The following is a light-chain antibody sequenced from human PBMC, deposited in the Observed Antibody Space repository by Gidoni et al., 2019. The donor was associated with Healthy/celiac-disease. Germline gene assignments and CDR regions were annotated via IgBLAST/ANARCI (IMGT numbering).Light chain of an antibody. J-gene: IGKJ3*01. Sequence: DIQMTQSPSSLSASVGDRVTITCRASQGIGNDLGWYQQKPGKAPKRLIYAASSLQGGVPSGFSGSGSETEFTLTISSLQPEDFATYYCLQHNNYPFTFGPGTRVDIK. CDR2: AAS. V-gene: IGKV1-17*01. CDR1: QGIGND. CDR3: LQHNNYPFT.